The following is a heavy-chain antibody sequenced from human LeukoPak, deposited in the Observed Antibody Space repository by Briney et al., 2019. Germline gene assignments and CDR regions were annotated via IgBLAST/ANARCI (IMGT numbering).Heavy chain of an antibody. V-gene: IGHV3-48*01. CDR3: ARGELGSGYYYYFDY. CDR2: ISGSSSTI. D-gene: IGHD3-22*01. Sequence: GGSLRLSCAASGFTFSSYAMSWVRQAPGKGLEWVSAISGSSSTIYYADSVKGRFTISRDNAKNSLYLQMNSLRAEDTAVYYCARGELGSGYYYYFDYWGQGTLVTVSS. CDR1: GFTFSSYA. J-gene: IGHJ4*02.